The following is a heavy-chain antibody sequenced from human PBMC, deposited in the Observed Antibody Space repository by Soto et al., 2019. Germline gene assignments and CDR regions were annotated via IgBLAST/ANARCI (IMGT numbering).Heavy chain of an antibody. CDR1: EFTFSDHY. CDR3: ARELSGIYFAFDL. J-gene: IGHJ3*01. Sequence: PGGSRTLSSTASEFTFSDHYRSWLRQAPGKGLEWISYMTPSGSSSSYSPSVKGRFTISRDNAKNSLYLQMNSLRGDDTAVYYRARELSGIYFAFDLWGQGTMVTVSS. CDR2: MTPSGSSS. V-gene: IGHV3-11*01. D-gene: IGHD1-26*01.